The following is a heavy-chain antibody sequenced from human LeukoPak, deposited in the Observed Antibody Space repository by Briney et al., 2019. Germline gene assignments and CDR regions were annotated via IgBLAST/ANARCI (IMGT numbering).Heavy chain of an antibody. CDR3: ARGTPYYGSGSYYNPDAFDI. J-gene: IGHJ3*02. D-gene: IGHD3-10*01. CDR1: GDSISRGSYF. Sequence: SETLSLTCTVSGDSISRGSYFWGWIRQPPGKGLEWIGSVYYSGSTNYNPSLKSRVTISLDMSKNQFSLKLSSVTAADTAVYYCARGTPYYGSGSYYNPDAFDIWGQGTMVTVSS. V-gene: IGHV4-39*07. CDR2: VYYSGST.